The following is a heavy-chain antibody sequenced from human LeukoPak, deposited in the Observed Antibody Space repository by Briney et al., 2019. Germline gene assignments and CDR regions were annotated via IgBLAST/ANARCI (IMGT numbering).Heavy chain of an antibody. J-gene: IGHJ3*02. CDR3: ARKRYSSSWSSTGAFGI. D-gene: IGHD6-13*01. Sequence: PGGSLRLSCAASGFTVSSNYMSWVRQAPGKGLEWVSVIYSGGSTYYADSVKGRFTISRDNSKNTLYLQMNSLRAEDTAVYYCARKRYSSSWSSTGAFGIWGQGTMVTVSS. CDR1: GFTVSSNY. CDR2: IYSGGST. V-gene: IGHV3-66*01.